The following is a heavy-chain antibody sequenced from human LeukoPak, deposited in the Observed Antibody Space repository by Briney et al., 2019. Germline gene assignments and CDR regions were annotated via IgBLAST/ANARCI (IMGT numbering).Heavy chain of an antibody. D-gene: IGHD2-21*01. CDR1: GFTFSRYA. Sequence: GGSLRLSCVASGFTFSRYAMHWVRQAPGKGLEWVAVISYDESNKYYADSVKGRFTISRDNSKSTLYLQMNSLRAEDTAMYYCVSTQSSIYFYYYYMDVWGKGTRVTVS. CDR2: ISYDESNK. J-gene: IGHJ6*03. CDR3: VSTQSSIYFYYYYMDV. V-gene: IGHV3-30-3*01.